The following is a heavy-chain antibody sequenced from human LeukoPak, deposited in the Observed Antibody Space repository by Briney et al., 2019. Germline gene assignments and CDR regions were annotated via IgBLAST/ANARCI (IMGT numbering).Heavy chain of an antibody. D-gene: IGHD6-19*01. CDR1: GYTFTSYG. J-gene: IGHJ4*02. CDR3: ARDDSIEQWLVPFDY. V-gene: IGHV1-18*01. CDR2: ISAYNGNT. Sequence: ASVKVSCKASGYTFTSYGISWVRQAPGQGLEWMGWISAYNGNTNYAQKLQGRVTMTTDTSTSTAYMELSRLRSDDTAVYYCARDDSIEQWLVPFDYWGQGTLVTVSS.